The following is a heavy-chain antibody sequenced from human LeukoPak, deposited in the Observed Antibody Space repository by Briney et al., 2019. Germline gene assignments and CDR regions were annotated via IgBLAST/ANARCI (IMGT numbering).Heavy chain of an antibody. CDR3: ARKEARNRMWFDP. J-gene: IGHJ5*02. CDR2: IYYSGST. V-gene: IGHV4-61*01. Sequence: SETLSLTCTVYGGSVSSGSYYWSWIRQPPGKGLEWIGYIYYSGSTNYNPSLKSRVTISVDTSKNQFSLKLSSVTAADTAVYYCARKEARNRMWFDPWGQGTLVTVSS. CDR1: GGSVSSGSYY. D-gene: IGHD1-14*01.